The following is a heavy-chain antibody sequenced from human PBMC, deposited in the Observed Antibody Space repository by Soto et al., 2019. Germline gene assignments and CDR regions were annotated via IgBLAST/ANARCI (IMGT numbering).Heavy chain of an antibody. J-gene: IGHJ6*02. V-gene: IGHV1-69*10. Sequence: ASVKVSCKASGGTFSSYAISWVRQAPGQGLEWMGGIIPILGIANYAQKFQGRVTITADKSTSTAYMELSSLRSEDTAVYYCAKLGYCSSTSCYTEYYYYGMDVWGQGTTVTVSS. D-gene: IGHD2-2*02. CDR1: GGTFSSYA. CDR2: IIPILGIA. CDR3: AKLGYCSSTSCYTEYYYYGMDV.